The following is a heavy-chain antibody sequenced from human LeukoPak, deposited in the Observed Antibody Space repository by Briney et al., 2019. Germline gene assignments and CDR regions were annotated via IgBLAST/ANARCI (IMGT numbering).Heavy chain of an antibody. CDR1: GYTFTSYY. D-gene: IGHD3-9*01. V-gene: IGHV1-46*01. CDR3: ARDGSDYDILTGYYTTHLYFDY. J-gene: IGHJ4*02. CDR2: INPSGGST. Sequence: ASVKVSCKASGYTFTSYYMHWVRQAPGQGLEWMGIINPSGGSTSYAQKFQGRVTMTRDTSTSTVYMELSSLRSEDTAVYYCARDGSDYDILTGYYTTHLYFDYWGQGTLVTVSS.